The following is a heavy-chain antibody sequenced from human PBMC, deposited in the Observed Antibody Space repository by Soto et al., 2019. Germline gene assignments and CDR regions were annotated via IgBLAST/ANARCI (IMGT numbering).Heavy chain of an antibody. CDR2: VYSSGTT. CDR1: GGSISSYY. V-gene: IGHV4-4*07. D-gene: IGHD3-22*01. Sequence: SETLSLTCTVSGGSISSYYWSWIRQPAEKGLEWIGRVYSSGTTNYNPSLKSRVTMSVDTSKNQFSLKLSSVTAADTAVYYCARDVVNYYDSSGYFDYWGQGTLVTVSS. J-gene: IGHJ4*02. CDR3: ARDVVNYYDSSGYFDY.